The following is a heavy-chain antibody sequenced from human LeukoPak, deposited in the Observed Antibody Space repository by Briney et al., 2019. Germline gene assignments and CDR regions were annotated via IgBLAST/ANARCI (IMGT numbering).Heavy chain of an antibody. V-gene: IGHV3-23*01. D-gene: IGHD2-2*01. CDR1: GFTFSSYA. CDR2: IGGSGGST. CDR3: AKGPQSTYYYYMDV. Sequence: GGSLRLSCAASGFTFSSYAMSWARQAPGKGLASVSGIGGSGGSTYYADSVKGRFTISRDNSKNTLYLQMNSLRAEDTAVYYCAKGPQSTYYYYMDVWGKGTTVTVS. J-gene: IGHJ6*03.